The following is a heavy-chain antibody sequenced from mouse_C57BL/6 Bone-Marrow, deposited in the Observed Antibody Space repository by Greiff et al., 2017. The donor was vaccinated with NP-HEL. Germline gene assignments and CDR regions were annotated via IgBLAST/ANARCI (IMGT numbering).Heavy chain of an antibody. V-gene: IGHV1-64*01. D-gene: IGHD1-1*01. J-gene: IGHJ2*01. CDR1: GYTFTSYW. Sequence: QVHVKQPGAELVKPGASVKLSCKASGYTFTSYWMHWVKQRPGQGLEWIGMIHPNSGSTNYNEKFKSKATLTVDKSSSTAYMQLSSLTSEDSAVYYCARFYYGSSYPSFYYFDYWGQGTTLTVSS. CDR2: IHPNSGST. CDR3: ARFYYGSSYPSFYYFDY.